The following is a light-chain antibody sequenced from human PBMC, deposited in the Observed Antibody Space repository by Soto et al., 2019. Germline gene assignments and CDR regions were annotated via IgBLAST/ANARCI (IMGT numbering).Light chain of an antibody. J-gene: IGKJ1*01. CDR2: KAS. CDR1: QSVSRW. CDR3: QQYNDNWT. V-gene: IGKV1-5*03. Sequence: DIQMTQSPSTLSASVGDRVTITCRASQSVSRWLAWYQQKPGKAPKLLIYKASTLESGVTSRFSGSGSGTEFTVAISSLQADGSATYDCQQYNDNWTFGQGTKVEIK.